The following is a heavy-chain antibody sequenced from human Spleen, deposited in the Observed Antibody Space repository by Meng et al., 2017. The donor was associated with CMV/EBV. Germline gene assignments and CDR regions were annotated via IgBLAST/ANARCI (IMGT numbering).Heavy chain of an antibody. Sequence: SETLSLTCTVSGGSINNDNYYWDWIRQPPGKGLEWIGEINHSGSTNYNPSLKSRVTISVDTSKNQFSLKLSSVTAADTAVYYCARDGGAIHYWGQGTLVTVSS. CDR1: GGSINNDNYY. V-gene: IGHV4-39*07. D-gene: IGHD3-10*01. CDR2: INHSGST. J-gene: IGHJ4*02. CDR3: ARDGGAIHY.